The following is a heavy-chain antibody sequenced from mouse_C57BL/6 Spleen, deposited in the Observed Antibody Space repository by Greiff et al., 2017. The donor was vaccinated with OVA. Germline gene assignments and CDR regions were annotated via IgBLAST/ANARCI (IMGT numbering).Heavy chain of an antibody. D-gene: IGHD4-1*01. J-gene: IGHJ3*01. V-gene: IGHV10-3*01. Sequence: EVQGVESGGGLVQPKGSLKLSCAASGFTFNTYAMQWVRQAPGKGLEWVARIRSKSSNYATYYADSVKDRFTISRDDSQSMLYLQMNNLKTEDTAMYYCVRERGLTEGFAYWGQGTLVTVSA. CDR1: GFTFNTYA. CDR2: IRSKSSNYAT. CDR3: VRERGLTEGFAY.